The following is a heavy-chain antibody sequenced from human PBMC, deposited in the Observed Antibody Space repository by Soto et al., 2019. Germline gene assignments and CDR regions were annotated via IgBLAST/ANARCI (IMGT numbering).Heavy chain of an antibody. CDR2: IIPIFGTA. CDR3: ARSLRYDILTGYYSSGFDY. D-gene: IGHD3-9*01. V-gene: IGHV1-69*13. CDR1: GGTFSSYA. Sequence: GASVKVSCKASGGTFSSYAISWVRQAPGQGLEWMGGIIPIFGTANYAQKFQGRVTITADESTSTAYMELSSLRSEDTAVYYCARSLRYDILTGYYSSGFDYWGQGTLVTVSS. J-gene: IGHJ4*02.